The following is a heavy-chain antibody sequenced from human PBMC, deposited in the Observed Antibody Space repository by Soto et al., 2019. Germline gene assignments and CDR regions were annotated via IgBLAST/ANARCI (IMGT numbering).Heavy chain of an antibody. CDR3: ARDADVLLWFGELLHQALDV. Sequence: ASVKVSCKASGYTFTSYYMHWVRQAPGQGLEWMGIINPSGGSTSYAQKFQGRVTMTRDTSTSTVYMELSSLRSEDTAVYYCARDADVLLWFGELLHQALDVWGQGTTVTVYS. CDR1: GYTFTSYY. CDR2: INPSGGST. J-gene: IGHJ6*02. D-gene: IGHD3-10*01. V-gene: IGHV1-46*01.